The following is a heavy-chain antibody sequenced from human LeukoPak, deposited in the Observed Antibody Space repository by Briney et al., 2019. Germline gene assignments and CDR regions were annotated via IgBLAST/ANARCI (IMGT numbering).Heavy chain of an antibody. V-gene: IGHV6-1*01. J-gene: IGHJ4*02. CDR3: ARGSGYYDTGSFSFVDN. Sequence: SQTLSLTCAISGDRFSIDSAACHWIRQSPSRGLEWLGWTCYRYQRFIDYAVSVKTRITIKSDTSRKQFSLELNSVTPEDTGVYYCARGSGYYDTGSFSFVDNWGQGTLVTVSS. D-gene: IGHD3-22*01. CDR2: TCYRYQRFI. CDR1: GDRFSIDSAA.